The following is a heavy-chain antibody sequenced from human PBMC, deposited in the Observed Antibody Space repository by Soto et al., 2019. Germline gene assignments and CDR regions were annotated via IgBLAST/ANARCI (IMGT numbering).Heavy chain of an antibody. J-gene: IGHJ6*02. V-gene: IGHV1-18*01. CDR1: GYTFTSYG. CDR3: ARTVGYYYGMDV. D-gene: IGHD4-17*01. Sequence: ASVKVSCKASGYTFTSYGISWVRRAPGQGLEWMGWISTYNGNTNYAQKVQGRVTITRDTSASTAYMELSSLRSEDTAVYYCARTVGYYYGMDVWGQGTTVTVSS. CDR2: ISTYNGNT.